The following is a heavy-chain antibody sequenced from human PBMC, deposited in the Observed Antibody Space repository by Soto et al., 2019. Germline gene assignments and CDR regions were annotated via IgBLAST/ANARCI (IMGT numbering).Heavy chain of an antibody. CDR3: VRGVLGPGDYYYGMDV. CDR1: GFTFNNYD. CDR2: IGAAGDT. V-gene: IGHV3-13*01. J-gene: IGHJ6*02. Sequence: GGSLRLSCTASGFTFNNYDMHWVRQATGKGLEWLSGIGAAGDTYYPGAVNGRFTISRDNARNSLYLQMNSLSAADTAVYYCVRGVLGPGDYYYGMDVWGQGTTVTVSS. D-gene: IGHD2-8*02.